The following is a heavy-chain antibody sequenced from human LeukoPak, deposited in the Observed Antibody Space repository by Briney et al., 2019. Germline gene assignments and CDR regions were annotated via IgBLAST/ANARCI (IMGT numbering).Heavy chain of an antibody. D-gene: IGHD6-13*01. V-gene: IGHV3-21*01. CDR2: ISSTSSYI. CDR3: ARAGTQIAAPFDY. CDR1: GFTFSSYS. J-gene: IGHJ4*02. Sequence: GGSLRLSCAASGFTFSSYSMNWVRQAPGKGLEWVSSISSTSSYIYYADSVKGRLTISRDNAKNSLYLQMNSLRAEDTAVYYCARAGTQIAAPFDYWGQGTLVTVSS.